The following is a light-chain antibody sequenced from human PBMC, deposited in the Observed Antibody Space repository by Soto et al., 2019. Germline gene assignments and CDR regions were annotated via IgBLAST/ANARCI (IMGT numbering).Light chain of an antibody. J-gene: IGLJ2*01. CDR2: EVS. Sequence: QSALTQPASVFGSPGQSITISCTGTSSDVGGYNFVSWYQQHPGKAPKLMIYEVSSRPSGVSNRFSGSKSGNTASLTISGLQAEDEADYYCSSYTSSITVVFGGGTKLTVL. CDR1: SSDVGGYNF. V-gene: IGLV2-14*03. CDR3: SSYTSSITVV.